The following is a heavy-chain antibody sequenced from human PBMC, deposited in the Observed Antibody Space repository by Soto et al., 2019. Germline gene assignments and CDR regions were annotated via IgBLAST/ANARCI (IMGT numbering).Heavy chain of an antibody. CDR2: IDPRDSYS. Sequence: PGESLNISCQASGYTFSAFWITWVRQRPGKGLEWMAAIDPRDSYSNYSLSCQGHVTISADKSIGSAYLHWSTLEASDTAIYYCARLSRGFCNKTTCQHDFGMDVWGQGTTVTVSS. J-gene: IGHJ6*02. CDR3: ARLSRGFCNKTTCQHDFGMDV. D-gene: IGHD2-15*01. CDR1: GYTFSAFW. V-gene: IGHV5-10-1*01.